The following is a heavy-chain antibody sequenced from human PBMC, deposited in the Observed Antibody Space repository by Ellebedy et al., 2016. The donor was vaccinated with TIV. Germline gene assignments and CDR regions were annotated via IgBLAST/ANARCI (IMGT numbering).Heavy chain of an antibody. CDR3: AKGSTIALLTCVDY. V-gene: IGHV3-9*01. D-gene: IGHD1-1*01. CDR2: ISWNSGSI. J-gene: IGHJ4*02. Sequence: SLKISCAASGFSFDDYAMHWVRQAPGKGLEWVSGISWNSGSIGYADSVNGRFTISRDHARKSLYLHMNSLRAEDTALYYCAKGSTIALLTCVDYWGQGTLVTVSS. CDR1: GFSFDDYA.